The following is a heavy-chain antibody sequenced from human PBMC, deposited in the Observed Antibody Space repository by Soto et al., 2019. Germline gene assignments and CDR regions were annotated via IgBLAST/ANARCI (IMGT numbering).Heavy chain of an antibody. Sequence: EVQLLESGGGLVQPGGSLRLSCAASGFTFSSYAMSWVRQAPGKGLEWVSAISGSGGSTYYADSVKGRFTISRDNSKNTLYLQMSSLRAEDTAVYYCAKVIRFLEWLPSSPLDYWGQGTLVTVSS. CDR1: GFTFSSYA. J-gene: IGHJ4*02. CDR2: ISGSGGST. CDR3: AKVIRFLEWLPSSPLDY. V-gene: IGHV3-23*01. D-gene: IGHD3-3*01.